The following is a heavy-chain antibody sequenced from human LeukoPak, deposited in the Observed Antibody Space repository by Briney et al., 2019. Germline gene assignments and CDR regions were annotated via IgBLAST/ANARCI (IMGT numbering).Heavy chain of an antibody. Sequence: HPGRSLRLSCAASGFTFSSYAMHWVRQAPGKGLEWVAVISYDGSNKYYADSVKGRFTISRDNSKNTLYLQMNSLRAEDTAVYYCARERQNKDFWSGGDYWGQGTLVTVSS. J-gene: IGHJ4*02. CDR2: ISYDGSNK. D-gene: IGHD3-3*01. CDR3: ARERQNKDFWSGGDY. V-gene: IGHV3-30-3*01. CDR1: GFTFSSYA.